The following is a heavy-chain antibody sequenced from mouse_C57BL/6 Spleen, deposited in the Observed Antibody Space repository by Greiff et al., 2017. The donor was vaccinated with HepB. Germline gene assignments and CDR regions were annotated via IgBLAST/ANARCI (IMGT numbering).Heavy chain of an antibody. CDR2: INSDGGST. J-gene: IGHJ3*01. D-gene: IGHD2-4*01. CDR1: EYEIPSHD. Sequence: EVHLVESGGGLVQPGESLKLSCESNEYEIPSHDMSWVRKTPEKRLELVAAINSDGGSTYYPDTMERRFIISRDNTKKTLYLQMSSLRSEDTALYYCARYDYDGGWLAYWGQGTRVTVSA. V-gene: IGHV5-2*01. CDR3: ARYDYDGGWLAY.